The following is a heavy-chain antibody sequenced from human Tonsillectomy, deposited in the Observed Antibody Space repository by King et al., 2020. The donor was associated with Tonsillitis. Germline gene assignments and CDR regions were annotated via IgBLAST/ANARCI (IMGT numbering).Heavy chain of an antibody. Sequence: VQLVESGGGLVQPGGSLRLSCAASGFSFSDYSMNWVRQAPGKGLEWISYIRSSSSIISYADSVKGRFTISRDNAKNLLYLQMNSLKDEDTAVYFCARDNPEDPIGASIDDWGPGKTVPVSS. CDR3: ARDNPEDPIGASIDD. D-gene: IGHD3-16*01. J-gene: IGHJ3*01. CDR2: IRSSSSII. V-gene: IGHV3-48*02. CDR1: GFSFSDYS.